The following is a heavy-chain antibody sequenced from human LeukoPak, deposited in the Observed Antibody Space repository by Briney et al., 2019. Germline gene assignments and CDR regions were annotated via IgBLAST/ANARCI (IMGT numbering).Heavy chain of an antibody. D-gene: IGHD3-3*01. J-gene: IGHJ6*04. Sequence: GESLKISCKGSGYSFTSYWIGWVRQMPGKGLEWMGIIYPGDSDTRYSPSFQGQVTISADKSISTAYLQWSSLKASDTAMYYCAGASTQVSGWSGWPHYSYYGMDVWGKGTTVTVSS. CDR1: GYSFTSYW. V-gene: IGHV5-51*01. CDR2: IYPGDSDT. CDR3: AGASTQVSGWSGWPHYSYYGMDV.